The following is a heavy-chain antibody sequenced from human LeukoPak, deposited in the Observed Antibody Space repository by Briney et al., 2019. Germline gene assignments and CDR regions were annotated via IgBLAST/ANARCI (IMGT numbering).Heavy chain of an antibody. V-gene: IGHV3-66*01. D-gene: IGHD2-2*02. Sequence: GGSLRLSCAASGFTVSSNYMSWVRQAPGKGLEWVSVIYGGGSTYYADSVKGRFTISRDNSKNTLYLQMNSLRAEDTAVYYCARVLVVPAAIPYYYGMDVWGQGTTVTVSS. CDR1: GFTVSSNY. J-gene: IGHJ6*02. CDR3: ARVLVVPAAIPYYYGMDV. CDR2: IYGGGST.